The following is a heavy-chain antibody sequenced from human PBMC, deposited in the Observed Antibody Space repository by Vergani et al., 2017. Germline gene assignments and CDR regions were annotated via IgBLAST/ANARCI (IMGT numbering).Heavy chain of an antibody. Sequence: QVQLQESGPGVVKPSQTLSLTCAVSGGSITSSGYYWAWLRQPPGKGLEWIGGINYSRPTYYNPSLKSRVTISVGSSENQFSLNLTSVTAADTAIYYCARPPNLPNTSSWWYFDLWGRGTLVTVSS. CDR3: ARPPNLPNTSSWWYFDL. V-gene: IGHV4-39*01. CDR2: INYSRPT. CDR1: GGSITSSGYY. J-gene: IGHJ2*01. D-gene: IGHD6-13*01.